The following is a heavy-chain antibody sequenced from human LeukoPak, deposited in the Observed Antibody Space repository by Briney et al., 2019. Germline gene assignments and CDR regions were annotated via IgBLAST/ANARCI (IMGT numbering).Heavy chain of an antibody. CDR3: ASPLAGTSFANYFDY. CDR2: IWYDGSNK. V-gene: IGHV3-33*01. J-gene: IGHJ4*02. D-gene: IGHD2-2*01. CDR1: GFTFSSYG. Sequence: GRSLRLSCAASGFTFSSYGMHWVRQAPGKGLEWVAVIWYDGSNKYYADSVKGRFTISRDNSKNTLYLQMNSLRAEDTAVYYCASPLAGTSFANYFDYWGQGTLVTVSS.